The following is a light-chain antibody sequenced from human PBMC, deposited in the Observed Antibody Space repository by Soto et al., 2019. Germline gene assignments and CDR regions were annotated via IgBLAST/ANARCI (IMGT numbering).Light chain of an antibody. J-gene: IGKJ4*01. V-gene: IGKV3-11*01. CDR3: QQRSNWPPVT. CDR1: QSVSSY. CDR2: DAS. Sequence: EIVLTQSPATLSLSPGERATLSCRASQSVSSYLACSQQKPGQAPRLLIYDASNRATGIPARFSGSGSGTDFTLPISSLEPEDFAIYYCQQRSNWPPVTFGGGTKVEIK.